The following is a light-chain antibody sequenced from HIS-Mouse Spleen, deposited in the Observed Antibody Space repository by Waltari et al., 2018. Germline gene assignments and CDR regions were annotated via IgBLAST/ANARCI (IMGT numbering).Light chain of an antibody. CDR2: KAR. CDR1: VLAKKKY. V-gene: IGLV3-27*01. Sequence: SYELTQPSSVSVSPGQTARIPCSGDVLAKKKYARWFQQKPGQAPVLVIYKARERPSGIPERFSGSSSGTTVTLTISGAQVEDEADYYCYSAADNNLVFGGGTKLTVL. J-gene: IGLJ3*02. CDR3: YSAADNNLV.